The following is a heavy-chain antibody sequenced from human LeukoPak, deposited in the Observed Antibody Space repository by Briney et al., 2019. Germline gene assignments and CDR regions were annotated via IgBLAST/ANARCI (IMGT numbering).Heavy chain of an antibody. J-gene: IGHJ5*02. Sequence: GASVKASCKASGYTFTSYGISWVRQAPGQGLEWMGWISAYNGNTNYAQKFQGRVTMTTDTSTSTAYMELRSLRSDDTAVYYCARVQVVVAANWFDPWGQGTLVTVSS. CDR1: GYTFTSYG. CDR3: ARVQVVVAANWFDP. V-gene: IGHV1-18*01. CDR2: ISAYNGNT. D-gene: IGHD2-15*01.